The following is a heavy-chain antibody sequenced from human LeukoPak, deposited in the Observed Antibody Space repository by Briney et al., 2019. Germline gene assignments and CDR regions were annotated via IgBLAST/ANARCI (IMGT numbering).Heavy chain of an antibody. CDR3: ARDLSLYSSSSWPLDY. D-gene: IGHD6-6*01. Sequence: GGSLRLSCVASGFPFSSYWMTWVRQAPGKGLEWVANIKQDGSKKSYVDSVKGRFTISRDNAKNSLYLQMNSLRAEDTAVYYCARDLSLYSSSSWPLDYWGQGTLVTVSS. CDR2: IKQDGSKK. CDR1: GFPFSSYW. V-gene: IGHV3-7*01. J-gene: IGHJ4*02.